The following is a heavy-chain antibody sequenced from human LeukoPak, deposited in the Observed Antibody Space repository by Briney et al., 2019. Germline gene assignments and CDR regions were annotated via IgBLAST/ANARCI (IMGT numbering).Heavy chain of an antibody. CDR1: GFIVSANH. J-gene: IGHJ6*02. CDR3: ARGRGLDV. V-gene: IGHV3-53*01. CDR2: IHSGGSP. Sequence: GGSLRLSCAASGFIVSANHMSWVRQAPGKGLEWVSVIHSGGSPFYVDSVKGRFTIPRDNSKNTLYLQMNSLRAEDTAVYYCARGRGLDVWGQGTTVTVSS.